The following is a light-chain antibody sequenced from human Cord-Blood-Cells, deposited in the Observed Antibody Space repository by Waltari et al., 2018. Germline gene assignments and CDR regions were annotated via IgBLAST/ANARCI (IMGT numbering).Light chain of an antibody. V-gene: IGKV1-5*01. CDR2: DAS. J-gene: IGKJ4*01. CDR3: QQYNSYSPLT. CDR1: QSISSW. Sequence: DIQMTQSPSTLSASVVDRVTITCRASQSISSWLAWYQQKPGKAPKLLIYDASSLESGVPSRFSGSGSGTEFTLTISSLQPDDFATYYCQQYNSYSPLTFGGGTKVEIK.